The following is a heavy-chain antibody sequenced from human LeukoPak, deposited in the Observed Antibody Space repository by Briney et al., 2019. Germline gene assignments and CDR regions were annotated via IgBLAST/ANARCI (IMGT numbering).Heavy chain of an antibody. Sequence: PGGSLRLSCAASGFTFSSYGMHWVRQAPGKGLEWVAFIRYDESNKYYADSVKGRFTISRDNSKNTLYLQMNSLRAEDTAVYYCAKGTYSSSSDWGQGTLVTVSS. CDR1: GFTFSSYG. J-gene: IGHJ4*02. D-gene: IGHD6-6*01. CDR2: IRYDESNK. V-gene: IGHV3-30*02. CDR3: AKGTYSSSSD.